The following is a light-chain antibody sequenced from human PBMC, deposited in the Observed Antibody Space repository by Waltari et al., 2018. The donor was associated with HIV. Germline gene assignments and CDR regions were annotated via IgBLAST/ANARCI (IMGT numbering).Light chain of an antibody. J-gene: IGLJ2*01. V-gene: IGLV1-47*01. Sequence: QSVLTQAPSASGTPGQRVTLSCSGTGSNVGVHFVSWYQQLQGMAPKLLIYSNNERPARVPDRFSGSKSGTSASLAISGLRSEDEAVYFCAAWDDSVSGSVFGGGTKLTVL. CDR1: GSNVGVHF. CDR3: AAWDDSVSGSV. CDR2: SNN.